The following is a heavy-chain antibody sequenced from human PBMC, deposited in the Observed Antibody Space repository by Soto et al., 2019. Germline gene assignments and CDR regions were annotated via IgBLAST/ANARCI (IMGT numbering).Heavy chain of an antibody. D-gene: IGHD3-3*01. J-gene: IGHJ6*03. CDR1: GGSFSDHY. CDR3: AREDGYYDFCCGHLSPFYYYYMDV. Sequence: QVQLQQWGAGLLKPSETLSLTCAVYGGSFSDHYWSWIRQPPGKGLEWIGEINHSGSTNYNPSLNRRVHISLDTTKKQFSQKLSCVAAAEAAVYYYAREDGYYDFCCGHLSPFYYYYMDVWGKGTTVTVS. CDR2: INHSGST. V-gene: IGHV4-34*01.